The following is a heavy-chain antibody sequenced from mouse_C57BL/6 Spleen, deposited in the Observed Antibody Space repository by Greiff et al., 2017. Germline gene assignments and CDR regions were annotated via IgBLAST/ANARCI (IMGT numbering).Heavy chain of an antibody. Sequence: QVQLKQPGTELVKPGASVKLSCTASGYTFTSYWMHWVKQRPGQGLEWIGNINPSNGGTNYIEKFKSKATLTVDKSSSTAYMQLSSLTSEDSAVYYCARWGFTTVVPYYFGYWGQGTTLTVSS. V-gene: IGHV1-53*01. CDR2: INPSNGGT. CDR1: GYTFTSYW. D-gene: IGHD1-1*01. CDR3: ARWGFTTVVPYYFGY. J-gene: IGHJ2*01.